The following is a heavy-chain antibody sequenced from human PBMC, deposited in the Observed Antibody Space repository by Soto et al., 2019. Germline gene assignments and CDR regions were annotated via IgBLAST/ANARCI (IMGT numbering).Heavy chain of an antibody. CDR2: IIPIFGTA. D-gene: IGHD3-3*02. CDR3: ARVIASSYYYYYGMDV. J-gene: IGHJ6*02. CDR1: GGTFSSYA. Sequence: GASVKVSCKASGGTFSSYAISWVRQAPGQGLEWMGGIIPIFGTANYAQKFQGRVTITADESTSTAYMELSSLRSEDTAVYYCARVIASSYYYYYGMDVWGQGTKVTVSS. V-gene: IGHV1-69*13.